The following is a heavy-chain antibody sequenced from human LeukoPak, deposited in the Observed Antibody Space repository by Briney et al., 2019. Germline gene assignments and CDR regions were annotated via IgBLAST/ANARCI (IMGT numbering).Heavy chain of an antibody. Sequence: GGSLRLSSAASGFTGITNDMTWVRQAPGKGLEWGLVLYSDGNTKYADSVQGRFTISRDNSKNTLYREMNSLSPDDTAVYYCARGVEPLAANTLAYWGQGTLVTVSS. CDR1: GFTGITND. CDR3: ARGVEPLAANTLAY. D-gene: IGHD1-14*01. V-gene: IGHV3-53*01. J-gene: IGHJ4*02. CDR2: LYSDGNT.